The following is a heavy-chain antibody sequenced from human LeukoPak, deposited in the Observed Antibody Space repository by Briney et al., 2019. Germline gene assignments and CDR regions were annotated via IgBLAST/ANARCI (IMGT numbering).Heavy chain of an antibody. J-gene: IGHJ5*02. CDR1: GGSISSYY. D-gene: IGHD6-6*01. CDR2: IYTSGST. CDR3: ARDGLEYSFQDP. V-gene: IGHV4-4*07. Sequence: SETLSLTCTVSGGSISSYYWSWIRQPAGKGLEWIGRIYTSGSTNYNPSLKSRVTISVDTSKNQFSLKLSSVTAADTAVYYCARDGLEYSFQDPWGQGTLVTVSS.